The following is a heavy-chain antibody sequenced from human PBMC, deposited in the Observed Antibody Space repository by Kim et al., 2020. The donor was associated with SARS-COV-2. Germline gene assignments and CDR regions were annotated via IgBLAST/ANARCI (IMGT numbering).Heavy chain of an antibody. V-gene: IGHV4-39*07. Sequence: LKSRVTISVDTSKNQFSLKLSSVTAADTAVYYCARGWDYYDSSGYYPFDPWGQGTLVTVSS. J-gene: IGHJ5*02. CDR3: ARGWDYYDSSGYYPFDP. D-gene: IGHD3-22*01.